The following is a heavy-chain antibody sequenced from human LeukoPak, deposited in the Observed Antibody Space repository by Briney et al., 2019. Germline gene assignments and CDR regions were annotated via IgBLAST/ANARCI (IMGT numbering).Heavy chain of an antibody. CDR3: ARGGYCGGDCYVFAFDI. CDR2: INSDGSST. CDR1: GFTFSSYW. D-gene: IGHD2-21*02. V-gene: IGHV3-74*01. J-gene: IGHJ3*02. Sequence: GGSLRLSCAASGFTFSSYWMHWVRQAPGKGLVWVSRINSDGSSTSYADSVKGRFTISRDNAKNTLYLQMNSLRAEDTAVYYCARGGYCGGDCYVFAFDIWGQGTMVTVSS.